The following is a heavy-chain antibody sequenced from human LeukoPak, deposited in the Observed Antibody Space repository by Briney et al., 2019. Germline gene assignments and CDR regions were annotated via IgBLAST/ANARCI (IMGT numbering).Heavy chain of an antibody. CDR3: IVVGSCTSTSC. V-gene: IGHV3-15*01. Sequence: GGSLRLSCAGSGFIFSSYAMSWVRQAPGEGLEWVGRITGKSDGGTTDYAAPVKGRFTISRDDSKNTLYLQMNSLKTEDTAVYYCIVVGSCTSTSCWGQGTLVTVSS. CDR1: GFIFSSYA. J-gene: IGHJ4*02. CDR2: ITGKSDGGTT. D-gene: IGHD2-2*01.